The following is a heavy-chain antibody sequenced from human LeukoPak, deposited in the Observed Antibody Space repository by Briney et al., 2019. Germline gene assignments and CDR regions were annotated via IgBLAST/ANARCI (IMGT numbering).Heavy chain of an antibody. Sequence: GRSLRLSCAASGYTFSSYAMHWVRQAPGKGLEWVAVISYDGSNKYYADSVKGRFTISRDNSKNRLYLQMNSLRAEDTAVYYCAKDAMYCSSINCHFHYWGQGTLVTVSS. J-gene: IGHJ4*02. V-gene: IGHV3-30-3*02. CDR2: ISYDGSNK. D-gene: IGHD2-2*01. CDR1: GYTFSSYA. CDR3: AKDAMYCSSINCHFHY.